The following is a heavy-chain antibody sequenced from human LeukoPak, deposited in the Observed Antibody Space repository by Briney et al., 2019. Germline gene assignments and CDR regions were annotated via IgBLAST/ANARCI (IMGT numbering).Heavy chain of an antibody. D-gene: IGHD1-14*01. CDR1: GFSVSTHF. J-gene: IGHJ4*02. CDR2: IYGGTVT. Sequence: GSLRLSCAVSGFSVSTHFMTWVRQAPGKGLEWVSVIYGGTVTYYPDSVKGRFTISRDISKNTLFLQMNRLRAEDTAMYFCARWMVNQPSVMDYWGQGIMVTVSS. CDR3: ARWMVNQPSVMDY. V-gene: IGHV3-53*01.